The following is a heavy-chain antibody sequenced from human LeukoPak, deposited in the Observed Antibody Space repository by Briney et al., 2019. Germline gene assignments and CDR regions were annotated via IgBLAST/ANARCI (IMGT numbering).Heavy chain of an antibody. Sequence: SETLSLTCAVYGGSFSGYYWSWIRQPPGKGLEWIGEINHSGSTNYNPSLKSRVTISVDTSKNQFSLKLSSVTAADTAVYYCARGIVIGHYFDYWGQGTLVTVSS. CDR3: ARGIVIGHYFDY. D-gene: IGHD3-16*02. V-gene: IGHV4-34*01. CDR2: INHSGST. J-gene: IGHJ4*02. CDR1: GGSFSGYY.